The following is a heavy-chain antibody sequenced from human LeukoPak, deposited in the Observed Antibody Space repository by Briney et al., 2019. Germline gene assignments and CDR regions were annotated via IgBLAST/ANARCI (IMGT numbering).Heavy chain of an antibody. CDR3: ARWSYDSSGYLDY. Sequence: SETLSLTCSVSGGSISSSGYYWSWIRQPPGKGLEWIGYIYYSGSANYNPSLKSRVTISVDTSKNQFSLKLSSVTAADTAVYYCARWSYDSSGYLDYWGQGTLVTVSS. J-gene: IGHJ4*02. CDR1: GGSISSSGYY. V-gene: IGHV4-61*08. CDR2: IYYSGSA. D-gene: IGHD3-22*01.